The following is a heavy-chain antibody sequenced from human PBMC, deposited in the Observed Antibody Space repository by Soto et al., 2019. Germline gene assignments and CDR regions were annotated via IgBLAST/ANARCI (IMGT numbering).Heavy chain of an antibody. V-gene: IGHV1-8*01. J-gene: IGHJ4*02. D-gene: IGHD5-18*01. CDR1: GYTFTSYD. Sequence: ASVKVSCKASGYTFTSYDINWVRQATGQGLEWMGWMNPNSGNTGYAQKFQGRVTMTRNTSISTAYMELSSLRSEDTAVYYCAREGGYSYGFDYWGQGTLVTVSS. CDR3: AREGGYSYGFDY. CDR2: MNPNSGNT.